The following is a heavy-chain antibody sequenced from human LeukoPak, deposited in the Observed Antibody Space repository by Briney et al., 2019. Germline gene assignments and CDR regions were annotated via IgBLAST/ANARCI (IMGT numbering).Heavy chain of an antibody. CDR2: ISPSGGST. Sequence: ASVKVSCKAFGYTFTSNYMHWVRQAPGQGPEWMGVISPSGGSTTYAQKFQGRVTTTRDTSTSTVYMELSSLRSEDTAVYYCARESRDGYNYYYWGQGTLVTVSS. CDR3: ARESRDGYNYYY. V-gene: IGHV1-46*01. D-gene: IGHD5-24*01. J-gene: IGHJ4*02. CDR1: GYTFTSNY.